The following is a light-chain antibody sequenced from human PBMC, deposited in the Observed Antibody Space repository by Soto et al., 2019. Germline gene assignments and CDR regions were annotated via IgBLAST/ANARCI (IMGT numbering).Light chain of an antibody. CDR2: DTS. CDR3: QQYHKWPPFT. CDR1: QSVSIY. Sequence: EIVLTQSPGTLSLSPGDRATLSCRASQSVSIYLAWYQQKPGQAPRVLIFDTSTRATGIPARFSGSGSGTEFTLTISSLQSEDFAVYYCQQYHKWPPFTFGQGTKLEIK. J-gene: IGKJ2*01. V-gene: IGKV3-15*01.